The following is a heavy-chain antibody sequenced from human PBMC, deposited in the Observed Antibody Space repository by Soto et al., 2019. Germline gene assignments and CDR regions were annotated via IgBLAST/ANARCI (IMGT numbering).Heavy chain of an antibody. Sequence: SETLSLPCTVYGWSFSGYYWTWIRQPPEKGLEWIGEINHSGYTNYNPSLKGRVTISVDTSKNQFSLKLISVTAADTAVYYCAKGRKGYTSSWSVDWGQGTLVTVSS. CDR2: INHSGYT. CDR1: GWSFSGYY. V-gene: IGHV4-34*01. J-gene: IGHJ4*02. D-gene: IGHD6-13*01. CDR3: AKGRKGYTSSWSVD.